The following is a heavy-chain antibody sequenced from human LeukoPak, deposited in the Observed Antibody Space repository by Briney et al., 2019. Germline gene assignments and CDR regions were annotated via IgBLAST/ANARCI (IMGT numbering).Heavy chain of an antibody. CDR2: INPNSGGT. CDR3: ARSEASRMVRGVIITSDTFYYYYGMDV. V-gene: IGHV1-2*02. D-gene: IGHD3-10*01. Sequence: ASVKVSCKASGYTFTGYYMHWVRQAPGQGLEWMGWINPNSGGTNYAQKFQGRVTMTRDTSVSTAYMELSRLRSDDTAVYCCARSEASRMVRGVIITSDTFYYYYGMDVWGQGTTVTVSS. J-gene: IGHJ6*02. CDR1: GYTFTGYY.